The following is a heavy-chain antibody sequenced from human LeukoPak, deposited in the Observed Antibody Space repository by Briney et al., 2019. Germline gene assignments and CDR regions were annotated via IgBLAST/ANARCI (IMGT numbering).Heavy chain of an antibody. CDR1: GGSISSGSYY. Sequence: SQTLSLTCTVSGGSISSGSYYWSWIWQTAGKGLEWIGRIYTSGSTNYNPSLKSRVTISVDTYKNQFSLKLSSVTAADTAVYYCAEGREPYYFDYWGQGTLVTVSS. V-gene: IGHV4-61*02. CDR2: IYTSGST. J-gene: IGHJ4*02. CDR3: AEGREPYYFDY. D-gene: IGHD1-26*01.